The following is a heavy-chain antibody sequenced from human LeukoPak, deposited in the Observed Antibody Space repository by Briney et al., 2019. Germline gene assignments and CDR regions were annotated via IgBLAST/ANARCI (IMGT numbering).Heavy chain of an antibody. Sequence: ASVKVSCKASGYTFINYGISWVRQAPGQGLEWMGWISAHNGNTNYAQNLHGRVTMTTDTSMSIVYMELRSLGSDDTAVYYCARYIVGTTATDYWGQGTLVTVSS. V-gene: IGHV1-18*04. J-gene: IGHJ4*02. CDR1: GYTFINYG. CDR3: ARYIVGTTATDY. D-gene: IGHD1-26*01. CDR2: ISAHNGNT.